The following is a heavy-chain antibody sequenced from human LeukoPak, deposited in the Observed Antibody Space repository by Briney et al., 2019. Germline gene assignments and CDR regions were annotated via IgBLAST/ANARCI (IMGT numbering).Heavy chain of an antibody. CDR1: GSTLRSFS. J-gene: IGHJ3*02. Sequence: PGGSLRLSCVASGSTLRSFSMNWVRQAPGKGLEWVSRIKTDGSRTSYADSVKGRFTTSRDNAKNTLYLQMNSLRAEDTAAYYCAREGYEDAFDIWGQGTMVTVSS. CDR3: AREGYEDAFDI. V-gene: IGHV3-74*01. D-gene: IGHD3-3*01. CDR2: IKTDGSRT.